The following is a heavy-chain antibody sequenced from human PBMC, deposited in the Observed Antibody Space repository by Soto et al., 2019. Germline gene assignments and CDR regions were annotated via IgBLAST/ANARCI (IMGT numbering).Heavy chain of an antibody. J-gene: IGHJ5*02. D-gene: IGHD1-26*01. Sequence: ASVKVSCKASGYMFTGYYMHWVRQAPGQGLEWMGWINPDRGGTNCAQKFQGRVTMTRDTSITTAYMELSSLRSEDTAVYYCARGVVGATDWFDPWGQGTLVTVSS. CDR3: ARGVVGATDWFDP. CDR1: GYMFTGYY. V-gene: IGHV1-2*02. CDR2: INPDRGGT.